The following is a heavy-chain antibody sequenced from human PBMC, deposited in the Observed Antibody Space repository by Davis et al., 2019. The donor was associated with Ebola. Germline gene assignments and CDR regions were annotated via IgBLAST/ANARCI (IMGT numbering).Heavy chain of an antibody. D-gene: IGHD2-2*01. V-gene: IGHV3-30*02. Sequence: GGSLRLSCATSGFVFTTFGMHWVRQAPGKGLEWVAFIRYDGSDRYYADSVKGRFTISRDNFKNTLYLQMNSLRAEDTALYYCARRYCSSASCPYGGNWFDPWGQGTLVTVSS. J-gene: IGHJ5*02. CDR1: GFVFTTFG. CDR2: IRYDGSDR. CDR3: ARRYCSSASCPYGGNWFDP.